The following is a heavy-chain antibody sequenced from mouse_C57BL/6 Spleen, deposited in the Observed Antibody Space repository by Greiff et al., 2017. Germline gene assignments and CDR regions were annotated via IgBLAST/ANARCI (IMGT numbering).Heavy chain of an antibody. D-gene: IGHD3-1*01. V-gene: IGHV1-82*01. CDR3: ARSGPLYAMDY. J-gene: IGHJ4*01. CDR1: GYAFSSSW. Sequence: QVQLQQSGPELVKPGASVKISCKASGYAFSSSWMNWVKQRPGKGLEWIGRIYPGDGDTNYNGKFKGKATLTADKSSNTAYMQLSSLTSEDSAVYFCARSGPLYAMDYWGQGTSVTVSS. CDR2: IYPGDGDT.